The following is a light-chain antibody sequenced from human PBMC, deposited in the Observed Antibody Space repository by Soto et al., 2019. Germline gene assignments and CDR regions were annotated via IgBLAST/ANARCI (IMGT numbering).Light chain of an antibody. Sequence: TQLPPSLSSSGGAVIPKSCRASQYISSSLNWYQQKPGKAPKLLIYKAPRLERGVPSRFSGSESGTEFTLTITSLQAHDFATYYCQQSDKYWTFGQRTKADIK. V-gene: IGKV1-5*03. CDR3: QQSDKYWT. CDR1: QYISSS. J-gene: IGKJ1*01. CDR2: KAP.